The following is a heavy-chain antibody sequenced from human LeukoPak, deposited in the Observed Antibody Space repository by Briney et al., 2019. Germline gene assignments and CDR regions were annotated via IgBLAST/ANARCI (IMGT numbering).Heavy chain of an antibody. J-gene: IGHJ4*02. Sequence: ASVKVSCKASGFTFNNYYVHWVRRAPGQGLEWMGHVNLYSGITDLAQKFQGRLTMTRDTSISTVYMELTRLRSDDTAVYYCARDMGRYSGYDYDYWGQGTLVTASS. CDR3: ARDMGRYSGYDYDY. CDR1: GFTFNNYY. D-gene: IGHD5-12*01. CDR2: VNLYSGIT. V-gene: IGHV1-2*06.